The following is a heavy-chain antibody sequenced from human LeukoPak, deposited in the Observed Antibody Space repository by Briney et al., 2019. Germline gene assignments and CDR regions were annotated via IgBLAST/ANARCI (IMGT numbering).Heavy chain of an antibody. J-gene: IGHJ4*02. CDR2: INHSGST. V-gene: IGHV4-34*01. D-gene: IGHD2-2*01. CDR1: GGSFSGYY. Sequence: PSETLSLTCAVYGGSFSGYYWSWIRQPPGKGLEWIGEINHSGSTNYNPSLKSRVTISVDTSKNQFSLKLSSVTAADTAVYYCARGNPSLNIVVVPAALYYFDYWGQGTLVTVSS. CDR3: ARGNPSLNIVVVPAALYYFDY.